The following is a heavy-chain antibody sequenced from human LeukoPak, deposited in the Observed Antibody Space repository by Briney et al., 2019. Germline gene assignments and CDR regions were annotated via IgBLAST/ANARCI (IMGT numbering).Heavy chain of an antibody. CDR2: IYSGGST. CDR3: ARVIPLITFGGVIALNWFDP. Sequence: GGSLRLSCAASGFTVSSNYMSWVRQAPGKGLEWVSVIYSGGSTYYADSVKGRFTISRDNSKNTLYLQMNSLRADDTAVYYCARVIPLITFGGVIALNWFDPWGQGTLVTVSS. J-gene: IGHJ5*02. CDR1: GFTVSSNY. D-gene: IGHD3-16*02. V-gene: IGHV3-53*01.